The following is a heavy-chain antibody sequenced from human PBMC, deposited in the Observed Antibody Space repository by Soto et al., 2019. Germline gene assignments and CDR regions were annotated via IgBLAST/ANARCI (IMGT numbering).Heavy chain of an antibody. CDR1: GGSITNDGYY. V-gene: IGHV4-31*03. CDR3: ARPAQTNLDAFDI. D-gene: IGHD1-7*01. J-gene: IGHJ3*02. CDR2: IYFNGVT. Sequence: KSSETLSLTCTVSGGSITNDGYYWTWIRQHPGKGLEWIGYIYFNGVTYYNPSLTSRVTISVDRSKNQFYVNLTSVTAADTAVYYCARPAQTNLDAFDIWGQGTMVTVSS.